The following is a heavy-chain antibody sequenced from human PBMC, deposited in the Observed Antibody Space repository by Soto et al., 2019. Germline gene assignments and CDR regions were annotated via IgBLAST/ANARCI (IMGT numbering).Heavy chain of an antibody. CDR3: ERHSTWLLLSDY. V-gene: IGHV4-34*01. D-gene: IGHD3-22*01. CDR2: INHSGST. Sequence: SETLSLTCAVYGGSFSGYYRSWIRQPPGKGLEWIGEINHSGSTNYNPSLKSRVTISVDTSKNQFSLKLGSVTASDTAVYFCERHSTWLLLSDYWGQGTLVTVSS. J-gene: IGHJ4*02. CDR1: GGSFSGYY.